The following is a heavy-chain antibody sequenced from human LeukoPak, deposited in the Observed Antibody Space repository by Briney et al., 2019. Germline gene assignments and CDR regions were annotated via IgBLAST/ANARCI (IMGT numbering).Heavy chain of an antibody. V-gene: IGHV4-39*01. J-gene: IGHJ2*01. Sequence: SETLSLTCTVSGVSISSSNSYWGWIRQPPGKGLEWIGSIYYSGNTYYNASLKSQVSISIDTSKNQFSLRLTSVTAADTAVYYCARAPLRHSSSWYRRYFDLWGRGTLVTVSS. CDR3: ARAPLRHSSSWYRRYFDL. CDR1: GVSISSSNSY. D-gene: IGHD6-13*01. CDR2: IYYSGNT.